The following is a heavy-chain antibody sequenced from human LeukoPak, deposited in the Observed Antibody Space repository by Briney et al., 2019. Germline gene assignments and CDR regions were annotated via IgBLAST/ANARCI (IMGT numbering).Heavy chain of an antibody. CDR2: ISWNSGSI. Sequence: GGSLRLSCAASGFTFDDYAMHWVRQAPGKGLEWVSGISWNSGSIGYADSVKGRFTISRDNAKNSLYLQMNSLRAEDTALYYCAKDRGYCSSTSCYPDAFDIWGRGTMVTVSS. CDR3: AKDRGYCSSTSCYPDAFDI. D-gene: IGHD2-2*01. J-gene: IGHJ3*02. V-gene: IGHV3-9*01. CDR1: GFTFDDYA.